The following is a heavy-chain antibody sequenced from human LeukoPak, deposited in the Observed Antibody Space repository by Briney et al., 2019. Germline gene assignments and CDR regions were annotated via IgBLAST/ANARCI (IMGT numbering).Heavy chain of an antibody. CDR1: GYTFTSNY. Sequence: ASVKVSCKASGYTFTSNYIHWVRQAPGQGLEWMGMIYPRDGSTSYAQKFQGRVTVTRDTSTSTVHMELSGLRSEDTAVYYCARDTYYTPYYFDYWGRGTLVTVSS. D-gene: IGHD3-3*01. V-gene: IGHV1-46*01. J-gene: IGHJ4*02. CDR3: ARDTYYTPYYFDY. CDR2: IYPRDGST.